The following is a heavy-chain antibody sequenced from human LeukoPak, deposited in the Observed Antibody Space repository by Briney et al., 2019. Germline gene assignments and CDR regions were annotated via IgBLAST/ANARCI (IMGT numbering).Heavy chain of an antibody. CDR3: ARGNCSSTSCYRDFDY. J-gene: IGHJ4*02. D-gene: IGHD2-2*01. V-gene: IGHV4-34*01. CDR2: INHSGST. Sequence: PSETLSLTCAVYGGSFSGYYWSWIRQPPGKGLEWIGEINHSGSTNYNPSLKSRVTISVDTSKNQFSLKLSPVTAADTAVYYCARGNCSSTSCYRDFDYWGQGTLVTVSS. CDR1: GGSFSGYY.